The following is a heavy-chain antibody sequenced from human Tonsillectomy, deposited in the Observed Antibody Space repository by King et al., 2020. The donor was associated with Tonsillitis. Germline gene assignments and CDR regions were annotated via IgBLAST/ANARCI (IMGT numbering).Heavy chain of an antibody. Sequence: VQLVESGGGLVQPGGPLRLSCAASGFTFSTYWMSWVRQAPGKGLEWVANIKQDGSEYHYVDSVKGRDTISRDIAKNSLYMQMNHQRAEDTAVYYCARRGEDGVTARPLDYWGQGTLVTVPS. CDR2: IKQDGSEY. V-gene: IGHV3-7*03. CDR3: ARRGEDGVTARPLDY. J-gene: IGHJ4*02. CDR1: GFTFSTYW. D-gene: IGHD2-21*02.